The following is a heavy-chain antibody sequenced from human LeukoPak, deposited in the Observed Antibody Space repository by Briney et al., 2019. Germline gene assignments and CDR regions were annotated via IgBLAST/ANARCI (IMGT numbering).Heavy chain of an antibody. CDR3: ARGFSISY. V-gene: IGHV3-30-3*01. Sequence: GRSLRLSCAASGFTFSSYAMHWVRQAPGKGLEWVAVISYDGSNKYYADSVKGRFTISRDNSKNTLYLQMNSLRAEDTAVYYCARGFSISYWGQGTLVTVSS. CDR2: ISYDGSNK. D-gene: IGHD2/OR15-2a*01. J-gene: IGHJ4*02. CDR1: GFTFSSYA.